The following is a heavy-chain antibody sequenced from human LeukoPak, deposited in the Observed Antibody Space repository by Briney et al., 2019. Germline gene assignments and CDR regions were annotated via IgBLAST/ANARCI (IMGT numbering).Heavy chain of an antibody. CDR2: ISSSSSYI. CDR3: ARVVIVDTAMVDY. D-gene: IGHD5-18*01. Sequence: GGSLRLSCAASGFTFGSYSMNWVRQAPGKGLEWVSSISSSSSYIYYADSVKGRFTISRDNAKNSLYLQMNSLRAEDTAVYYCARVVIVDTAMVDYWGQGTLVTVSS. CDR1: GFTFGSYS. V-gene: IGHV3-21*01. J-gene: IGHJ4*02.